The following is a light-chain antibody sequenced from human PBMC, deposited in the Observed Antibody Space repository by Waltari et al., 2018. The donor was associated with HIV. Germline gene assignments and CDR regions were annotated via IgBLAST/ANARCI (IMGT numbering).Light chain of an antibody. Sequence: SSELAQDPAVSVALGQTVRITCQGDSVRTYYASWYQQKPGQAPVLVFYDRNNRPSGIPERFAGSTAGDTASLTITGAQAEDEADYYCNSRDTIGHWFFGGGTKVTVL. CDR2: DRN. V-gene: IGLV3-19*01. CDR1: SVRTYY. J-gene: IGLJ3*02. CDR3: NSRDTIGHWF.